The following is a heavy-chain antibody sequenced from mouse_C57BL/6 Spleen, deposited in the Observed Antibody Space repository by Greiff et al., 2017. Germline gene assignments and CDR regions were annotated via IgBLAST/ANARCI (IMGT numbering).Heavy chain of an antibody. CDR1: GYTFTSYW. CDR3: ARGRITTVAYYAMDY. D-gene: IGHD2-4*01. V-gene: IGHV1-69*01. J-gene: IGHJ4*01. Sequence: QVQLQQPGAELVMPGASVKLSCKASGYTFTSYWMHWVKQRPGQGLEWIGELDPSDSYTNYNQKFKGKSTLTVDKSSSTAYMQLSSLTSEDSAVYYGARGRITTVAYYAMDYWGKGTSVTVSS. CDR2: LDPSDSYT.